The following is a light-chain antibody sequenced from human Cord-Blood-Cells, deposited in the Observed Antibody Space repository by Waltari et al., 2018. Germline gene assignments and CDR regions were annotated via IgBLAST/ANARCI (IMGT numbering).Light chain of an antibody. V-gene: IGKV1-39*01. CDR3: QQSYSTPVT. Sequence: DIQMTQSPSSLSASVGDRVTITCRASQSISSYLNWYQQKPGKAPNLLIYAESILQSGVPSRFSGSGSGTDFTLTISSLQPEDFATYYCQQSYSTPVTFGPGTKVDIK. CDR1: QSISSY. CDR2: AES. J-gene: IGKJ3*01.